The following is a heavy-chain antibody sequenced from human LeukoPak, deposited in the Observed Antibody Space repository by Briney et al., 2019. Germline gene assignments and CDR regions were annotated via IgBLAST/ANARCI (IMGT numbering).Heavy chain of an antibody. V-gene: IGHV4-34*01. D-gene: IGHD4-17*01. CDR3: ARADHRDYTFYRSYGVDV. CDR2: INHGGRT. CDR1: GGSFSAYY. J-gene: IGHJ6*02. Sequence: SETLSLTCAVYGGSFSAYYYMWTWVRQPPGKGLEWIGEINHGGRTNYNPSLKSRVTISLDTSKNQFSLKLTSMIAADTAVYYCARADHRDYTFYRSYGVDVWGQGTTVRVSS.